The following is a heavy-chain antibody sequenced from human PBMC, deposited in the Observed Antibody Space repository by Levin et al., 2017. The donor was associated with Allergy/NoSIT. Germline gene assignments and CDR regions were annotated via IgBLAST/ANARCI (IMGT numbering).Heavy chain of an antibody. J-gene: IGHJ4*02. Sequence: GESLKISCKASGYTFTSYYMHWVRQAPGQGLEWMGIINPSGGSTSYAQKFQGRVTMTRDTSTSTVYMELSSLRSEDTAVYYCASLGTTTQSVESGVIFDYWGQGTLVTVSS. CDR3: ASLGTTTQSVESGVIFDY. D-gene: IGHD1-1*01. V-gene: IGHV1-46*01. CDR1: GYTFTSYY. CDR2: INPSGGST.